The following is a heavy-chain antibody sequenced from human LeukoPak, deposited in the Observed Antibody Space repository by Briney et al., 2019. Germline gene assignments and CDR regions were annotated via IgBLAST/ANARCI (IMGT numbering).Heavy chain of an antibody. J-gene: IGHJ5*02. CDR2: INPSGGST. V-gene: IGHV1-46*01. D-gene: IGHD3-10*02. CDR1: GYTLTSYY. CDR3: ARARNYCRGFDP. Sequence: ASPKVSCKASGYTLTSYYMHWVREAPGQGLEWMGIINPSGGSTSYAQTFQGRVTMTRDTSTSTVYMEVSSLRSEDTGVYYCARARNYCRGFDPWGQGTLVTVSS.